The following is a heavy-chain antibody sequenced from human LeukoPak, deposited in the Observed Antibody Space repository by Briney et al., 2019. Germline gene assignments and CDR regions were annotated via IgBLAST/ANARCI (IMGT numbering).Heavy chain of an antibody. Sequence: ASVKVSCKVSGYTLTELSMHWVRQAPGKGLEWMGSFDPEDGETVYAQKFQGRVTMTEDTSTDTAYMELSSLRSDDTAVYYCARGRDFWSGYESDFDYWGQGTLVTVSS. CDR3: ARGRDFWSGYESDFDY. D-gene: IGHD3-3*01. V-gene: IGHV1-24*01. CDR2: FDPEDGET. CDR1: GYTLTELS. J-gene: IGHJ4*02.